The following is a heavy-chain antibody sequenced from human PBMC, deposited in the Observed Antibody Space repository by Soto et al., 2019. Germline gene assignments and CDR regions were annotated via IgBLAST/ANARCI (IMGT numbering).Heavy chain of an antibody. Sequence: QVQLVESGGGVVQPGRSLRLSCAASGFTFSIYGMHWVRQAPGKGLEWVAVIWNDGSNKYYGDSVKGRFTISRDNSKNTLYLHMNSLRADDTAVYYCARAVGPFDYRGQGTLVTVSS. CDR3: ARAVGPFDY. J-gene: IGHJ4*02. CDR2: IWNDGSNK. V-gene: IGHV3-33*01. D-gene: IGHD3-16*01. CDR1: GFTFSIYG.